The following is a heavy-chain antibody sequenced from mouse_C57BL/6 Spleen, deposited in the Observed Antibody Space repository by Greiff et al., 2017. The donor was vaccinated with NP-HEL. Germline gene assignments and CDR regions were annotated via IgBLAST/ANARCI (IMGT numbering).Heavy chain of an antibody. V-gene: IGHV1-22*01. CDR2: INPNNGGT. Sequence: VQLKESGPELVKPGASVKMSCKASGYTFTDYNMHWVKQSHGKSLEWIGYINPNNGGTSYNQKFKGKATLTVNKSSSTAYMELRSLTSEDSAVYYCASDGYYVDYAMDYWGQGTSVTVSS. CDR3: ASDGYYVDYAMDY. J-gene: IGHJ4*01. D-gene: IGHD2-3*01. CDR1: GYTFTDYN.